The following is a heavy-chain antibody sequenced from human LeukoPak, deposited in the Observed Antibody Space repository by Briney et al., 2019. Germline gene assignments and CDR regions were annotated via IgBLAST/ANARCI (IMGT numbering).Heavy chain of an antibody. CDR1: GFTFSSYA. CDR3: AKRHDSSGYYSYYFDY. V-gene: IGHV3-23*01. CDR2: ISGSGGST. D-gene: IGHD3-22*01. J-gene: IGHJ4*02. Sequence: GGSLRLSCAASGFTFSSYAMSWVRQAPGKGLEWVSAISGSGGSTYYADSVKGRCTISRDNSKNTLYLQMNSLRAEDTAVYYCAKRHDSSGYYSYYFDYWGQGTLVTVSS.